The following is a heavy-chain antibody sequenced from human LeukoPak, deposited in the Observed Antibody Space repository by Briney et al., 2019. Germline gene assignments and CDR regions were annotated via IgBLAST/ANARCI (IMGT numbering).Heavy chain of an antibody. J-gene: IGHJ4*02. Sequence: ASVKVSCKASGYTFTSYYMHWVRQAPGQGPEWMGKINPSGGSTSYAQKFQGRVTMTRDTSTSTVYMELSSLRSEDTAVYYCARGGSIAAAGTGFDYWGQGTLVTVSS. CDR2: INPSGGST. V-gene: IGHV1-46*01. D-gene: IGHD6-13*01. CDR3: ARGGSIAAAGTGFDY. CDR1: GYTFTSYY.